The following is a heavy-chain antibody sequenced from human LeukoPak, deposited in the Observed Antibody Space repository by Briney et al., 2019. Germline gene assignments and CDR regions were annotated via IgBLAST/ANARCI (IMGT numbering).Heavy chain of an antibody. D-gene: IGHD3-9*01. Sequence: GASVKVSCKASGYTFTDYYIQWVQQAPGQGLEWMGWISPSGRGANSAQKFQGRVTMTRDTSISTAYMELSRLTSDDTAVYYCASQAASGYYFEYWGQGSLVTVSS. CDR2: ISPSGRGA. J-gene: IGHJ4*02. CDR3: ASQAASGYYFEY. V-gene: IGHV1-2*02. CDR1: GYTFTDYY.